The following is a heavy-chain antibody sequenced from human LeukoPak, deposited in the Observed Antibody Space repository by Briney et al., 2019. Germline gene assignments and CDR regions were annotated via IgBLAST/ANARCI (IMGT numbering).Heavy chain of an antibody. CDR3: ARDREYCSSTSCYEFFDY. J-gene: IGHJ4*02. D-gene: IGHD2-2*01. CDR1: GGSISSYY. Sequence: SETLSLTCTVSGGSISSYYWSWIRQPPGKGLEWIGYIYYSGSTNYNPSLKSRVTISVDTSKNQFSLKLSSVTAADTAVYYCARDREYCSSTSCYEFFDYWGQGTLVTVSS. CDR2: IYYSGST. V-gene: IGHV4-59*12.